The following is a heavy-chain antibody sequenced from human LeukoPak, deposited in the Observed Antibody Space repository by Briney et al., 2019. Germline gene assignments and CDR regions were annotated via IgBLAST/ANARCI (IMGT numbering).Heavy chain of an antibody. Sequence: PGGSLRLSCAASGFTFSTYWMHCVRQAPGKGLVWVSRISGVVVITAYADSVRGRVAISRDNAKNTLYLQMNSLRAEDTAVYFCAREDYYYSMDVWGQGTTVTVSS. J-gene: IGHJ6*02. CDR2: ISGVVVIT. V-gene: IGHV3-74*01. CDR3: AREDYYYSMDV. CDR1: GFTFSTYW.